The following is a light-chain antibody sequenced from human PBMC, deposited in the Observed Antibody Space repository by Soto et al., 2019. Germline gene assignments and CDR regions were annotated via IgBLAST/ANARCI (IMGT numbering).Light chain of an antibody. V-gene: IGKV3-20*01. CDR1: QSVRNSY. CDR3: QQYGSSSYT. Sequence: EILLTQSPGTLSLSPGERATLSCRASQSVRNSYLAWYQQKPGQAPRLLIYGASGRATVIPDRFSGSGSGTDFTLTISRLEPEDFAVYYCQQYGSSSYTFGQWTKLEI. CDR2: GAS. J-gene: IGKJ2*01.